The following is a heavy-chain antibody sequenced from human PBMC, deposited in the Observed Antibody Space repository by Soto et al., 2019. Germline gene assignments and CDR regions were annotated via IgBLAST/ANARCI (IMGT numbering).Heavy chain of an antibody. CDR1: GYTFTSYG. D-gene: IGHD4-17*01. CDR3: ARDNRYGGNTKGPEAYFDY. J-gene: IGHJ4*02. Sequence: QVQLVQSGAEVKKPGASVKVSCKASGYTFTSYGVSWVRQAPGRGLEWMGWISAYNGNTNYAQKLQGRVTMTTDTSTSTAYMELRSLRSDDTAVSYCARDNRYGGNTKGPEAYFDYWGQGTLVTVSS. CDR2: ISAYNGNT. V-gene: IGHV1-18*04.